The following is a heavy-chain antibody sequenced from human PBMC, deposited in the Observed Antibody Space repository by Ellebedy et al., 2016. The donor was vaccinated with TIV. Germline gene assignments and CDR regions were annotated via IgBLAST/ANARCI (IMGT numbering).Heavy chain of an antibody. J-gene: IGHJ4*02. CDR2: ISGSGGST. CDR1: GFTFSSYA. Sequence: GESLKISCAASGFTFSSYAMSWVRQAPGKGLEWVSAISGSGGSTYYADSVKCRFTISRDNSKNTLYLQMNSLRAEDTAVYYCANDYWDYWGQGTLVTVSS. CDR3: ANDYWDY. V-gene: IGHV3-23*01.